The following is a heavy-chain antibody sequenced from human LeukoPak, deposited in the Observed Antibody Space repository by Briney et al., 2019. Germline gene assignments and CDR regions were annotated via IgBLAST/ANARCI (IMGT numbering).Heavy chain of an antibody. CDR1: GFTFSSYW. J-gene: IGHJ4*02. Sequence: GGSLRLSCVASGFTFSSYWMRWVRQAPGKGLEWVANIKQDGSESYYVDSVKGRFTISRDNAKKSLYLQMNSLRADDTAVYYCASDGGPFDNWGQGTLVTVSS. CDR2: IKQDGSES. D-gene: IGHD3-3*01. CDR3: ASDGGPFDN. V-gene: IGHV3-7*01.